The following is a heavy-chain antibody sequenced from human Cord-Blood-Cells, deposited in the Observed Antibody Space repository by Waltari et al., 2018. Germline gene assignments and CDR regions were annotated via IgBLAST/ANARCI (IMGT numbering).Heavy chain of an antibody. CDR2: INHSGST. J-gene: IGHJ4*02. CDR1: GGSFCGYY. D-gene: IGHD6-13*01. V-gene: IGHV4-34*01. Sequence: QVLLQQWGAGLLKPSETLSFTWAVYGGSFCGYYWSWIRQPPGKGLEWIGEINHSGSTNYNPSLKSRVTISVDTSKNQFSLKLSSVTAADTAVYYCARLQQRPHATDYWGQGTLVTVSS. CDR3: ARLQQRPHATDY.